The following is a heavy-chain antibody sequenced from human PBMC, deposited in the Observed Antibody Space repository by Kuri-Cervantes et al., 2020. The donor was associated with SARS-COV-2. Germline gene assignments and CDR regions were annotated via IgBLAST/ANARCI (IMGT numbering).Heavy chain of an antibody. CDR1: GFTFSSYA. CDR3: AKDPRIAAPFDY. D-gene: IGHD6-6*01. CDR2: ISGSGGST. Sequence: GESLKISCAASGFTFSSYAMSWVCQAPGKGLEWVSAISGSGGSTYYEDSVKGRFTISRDNSKNTLYLQMNSLRAEDTAVYYCAKDPRIAAPFDYWGQGTLVTVSS. J-gene: IGHJ4*02. V-gene: IGHV3-23*01.